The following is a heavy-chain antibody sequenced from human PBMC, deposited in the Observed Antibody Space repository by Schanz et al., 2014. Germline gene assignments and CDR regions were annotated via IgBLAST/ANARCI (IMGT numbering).Heavy chain of an antibody. V-gene: IGHV7-4-1*02. CDR2: INTNTGNP. D-gene: IGHD3-10*01. CDR1: GYTFTNYA. J-gene: IGHJ4*02. CDR3: ARRGIRGVFSSFDY. Sequence: QVQLVQSGSELTRPGASVKVSCKASGYTFTNYAINWVRQAPGQGLEWMGWINTNTGNPTYAQAFTGRFLFSLDTSVNTAYLQISSLEADDTAVYYCARRGIRGVFSSFDYWGQGTLVTVSS.